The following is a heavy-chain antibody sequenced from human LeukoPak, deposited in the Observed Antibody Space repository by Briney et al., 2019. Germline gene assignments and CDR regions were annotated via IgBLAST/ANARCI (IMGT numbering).Heavy chain of an antibody. CDR3: ARITMNLYYFDY. CDR2: IYYSGST. Sequence: SETLSLTCTVSGGSISSGDYYWSWIRQPPGKGLEWIGYIYYSGSTYYNPSLKSRVTISVDTSKNQFSLKLSSVTAADTAVYHCARITMNLYYFDYWGQGTLVTVSS. J-gene: IGHJ4*02. V-gene: IGHV4-30-4*01. D-gene: IGHD3-22*01. CDR1: GGSISSGDYY.